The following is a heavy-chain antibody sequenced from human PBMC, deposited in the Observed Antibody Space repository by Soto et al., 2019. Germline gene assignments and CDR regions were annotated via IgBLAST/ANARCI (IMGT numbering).Heavy chain of an antibody. J-gene: IGHJ4*02. D-gene: IGHD3-10*01. Sequence: QVQLQQWGAGLLKPSETLSLTCAVYGGSFSGYYWSWIRQPPGKGLEWIGEINHSGSTIYNPSLESRVTISVDTSNNQFSLKLSSVTAADTAVYYCARVQWFGMDARYWGQGTLVTVSS. CDR2: INHSGST. CDR3: ARVQWFGMDARY. CDR1: GGSFSGYY. V-gene: IGHV4-34*02.